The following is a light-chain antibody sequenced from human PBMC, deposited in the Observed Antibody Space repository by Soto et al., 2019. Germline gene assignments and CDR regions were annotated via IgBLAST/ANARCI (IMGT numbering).Light chain of an antibody. Sequence: QSALTQPPSASGSPGQSVTISCTGTSGDVGAYNYVSWYQQYPGTAPRLIIYEVSQRPSGVPDRFSGSKSGNTASLTVSGLQAEDEAEYHCSSYSASNNRWVFGGGTKLTVL. CDR3: SSYSASNNRWV. J-gene: IGLJ3*02. CDR2: EVS. V-gene: IGLV2-8*01. CDR1: SGDVGAYNY.